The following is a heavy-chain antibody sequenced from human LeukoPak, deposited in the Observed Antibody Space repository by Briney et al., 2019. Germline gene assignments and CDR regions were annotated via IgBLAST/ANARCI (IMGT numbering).Heavy chain of an antibody. CDR2: IYHSGST. CDR3: ARVNVGY. V-gene: IGHV4-4*02. J-gene: IGHJ4*02. CDR1: GGSISSTNW. Sequence: SETLSLTCAVSGGSISSTNWWTWVRQPPGKGLEYIGEIYHSGSTNYNPSLKSRVTISVDTSKNQFSLKLSSVTAADTAVYYCARVNVGYWGQGTLVTVSS.